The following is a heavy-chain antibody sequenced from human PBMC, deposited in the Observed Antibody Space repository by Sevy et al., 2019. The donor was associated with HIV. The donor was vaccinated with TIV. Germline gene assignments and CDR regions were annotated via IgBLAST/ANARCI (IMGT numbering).Heavy chain of an antibody. CDR3: ARKSCYYCIGTSCSSYVKEYSYGMDV. D-gene: IGHD2-2*01. V-gene: IGHV3-7*03. Sequence: GGSLRLSCAASGFTFSSYWMSWVRQAPGKGLEWVANIKQDGSEKYYVDSVKGRFTNSRDNAKKSLYLEVNSLRDEDTAVFYCARKSCYYCIGTSCSSYVKEYSYGMDVWGQGTTVTVSS. CDR2: IKQDGSEK. CDR1: GFTFSSYW. J-gene: IGHJ6*02.